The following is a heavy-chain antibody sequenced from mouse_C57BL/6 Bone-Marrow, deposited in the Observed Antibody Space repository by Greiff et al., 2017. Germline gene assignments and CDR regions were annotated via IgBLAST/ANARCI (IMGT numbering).Heavy chain of an antibody. CDR2: SSSGGSYT. V-gene: IGHV5-6*02. CDR3: ARRDYGSSYEENAMDY. D-gene: IGHD1-1*01. J-gene: IGHJ4*01. Sequence: EVKLMESGGDLVKPGGSLKLSCEASGFTFSSYGMSWVRQTPDKRLEWVATSSSGGSYTYYPDSVKGRFTFSRANAKHTLYLQMSRLKSEDTAMYYWARRDYGSSYEENAMDYWGQGTSVTVSS. CDR1: GFTFSSYG.